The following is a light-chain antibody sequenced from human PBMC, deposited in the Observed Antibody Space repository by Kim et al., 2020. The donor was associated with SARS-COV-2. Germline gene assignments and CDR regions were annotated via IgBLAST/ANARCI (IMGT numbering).Light chain of an antibody. Sequence: SPGERATLSCRASQSVSSSYLAWYQQKPGQAPRLLIYGASSRATGIPDRFSGSGSGTDFTLTISRLEPEDFAVYYCQQYGSSQATFGQGTKVDIK. CDR3: QQYGSSQAT. V-gene: IGKV3-20*01. J-gene: IGKJ1*01. CDR1: QSVSSSY. CDR2: GAS.